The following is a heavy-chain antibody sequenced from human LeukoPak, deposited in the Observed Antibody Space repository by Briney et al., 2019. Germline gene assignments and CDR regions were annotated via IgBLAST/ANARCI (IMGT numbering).Heavy chain of an antibody. J-gene: IGHJ4*02. V-gene: IGHV3-74*01. CDR1: DFGSHH. Sequence: GGSLRLSCVASDFGSHHMHWVRQAPGKGLVWVSRVSTDGIGTAYADSVKGRFTISRDNAKNTVYLQMNSLRAEDTAVYYCARGYYYGSGSPSYCGQGTLDTVSS. CDR3: ARGYYYGSGSPSY. CDR2: VSTDGIGT. D-gene: IGHD3-10*01.